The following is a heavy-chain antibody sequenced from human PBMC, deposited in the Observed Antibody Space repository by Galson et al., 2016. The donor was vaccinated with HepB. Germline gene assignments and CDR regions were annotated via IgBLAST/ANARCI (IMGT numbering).Heavy chain of an antibody. D-gene: IGHD3-22*01. J-gene: IGHJ4*02. CDR1: EFTFSSAW. V-gene: IGHV3-15*01. Sequence: SLRLSCAVSEFTFSSAWMSWVRQAPGKGLEWVGRVKSQTDGGTTDYAAPVKGRFTVSRDDSKSTLYLQMNNLKSEDTAVYYCTTDWTYYSGSSGRIATFDIWGQGTLVTVSS. CDR3: TTDWTYYSGSSGRIATFDI. CDR2: VKSQTDGGTT.